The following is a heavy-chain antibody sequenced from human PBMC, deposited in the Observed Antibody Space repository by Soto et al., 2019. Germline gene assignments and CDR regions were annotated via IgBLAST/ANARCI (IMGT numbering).Heavy chain of an antibody. CDR2: INPNSGGT. J-gene: IGHJ6*02. CDR1: GYTFTGYY. D-gene: IGHD2-2*02. CDR3: ARGPWVPAAITYYYYGMDV. V-gene: IGHV1-2*04. Sequence: ASVKVSCKASGYTFTGYYMHWVRQAPGQGLEWMGWINPNSGGTNYAQKFQGWVTMTRDTSISTAYMELSRLRSDDTAVYYCARGPWVPAAITYYYYGMDVWGQGTTVTSP.